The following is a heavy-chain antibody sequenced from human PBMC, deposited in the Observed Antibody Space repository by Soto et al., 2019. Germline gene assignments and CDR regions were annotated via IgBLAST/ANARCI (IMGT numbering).Heavy chain of an antibody. J-gene: IGHJ4*02. CDR2: ITTDKGKT. V-gene: IGHV1-18*01. Sequence: QVQLVQSGPEVKKHGASVKVSCKTSGYTFTSYGSRWVRQAPGQGLEWMGWITTDKGKTSYAQKFQGRVTMTTDTSTSTAYMEPRSLRSDDTAVYYCATRSPAFDYWGQGTLVTVSS. CDR3: ATRSPAFDY. CDR1: GYTFTSYG.